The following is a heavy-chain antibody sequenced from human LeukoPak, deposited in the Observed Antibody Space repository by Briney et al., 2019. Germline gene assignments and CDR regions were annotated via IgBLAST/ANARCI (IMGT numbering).Heavy chain of an antibody. CDR1: GFTFGDYA. Sequence: QSGGSLRLSCTASGFTFGDYAMSWVRQAPGKGLEWVGFIRSKAYGGTTEYAASVKGRFTISRDDSKSIAYLQMNSLKTEDTAVYYCTINRDDSSGYYYQAFDYWGQGTLVTVSS. CDR2: IRSKAYGGTT. D-gene: IGHD3-22*01. CDR3: TINRDDSSGYYYQAFDY. V-gene: IGHV3-49*04. J-gene: IGHJ4*02.